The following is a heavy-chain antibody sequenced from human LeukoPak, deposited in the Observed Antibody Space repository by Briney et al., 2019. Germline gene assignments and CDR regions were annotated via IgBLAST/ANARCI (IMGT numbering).Heavy chain of an antibody. CDR3: ARVGTSRDWLFY. D-gene: IGHD3/OR15-3a*01. CDR2: ISPSGDIT. V-gene: IGHV3-23*01. CDR1: GFTFSSYS. J-gene: IGHJ4*02. Sequence: GGSLRLSCAASGFTFSSYSMNWVRQAPGKGLEWVSGISPSGDITYYADSVKGRFTISRDNSKNTLYLQMNSLRAEDTAVYYCARVGTSRDWLFYWGQGTLVTVSS.